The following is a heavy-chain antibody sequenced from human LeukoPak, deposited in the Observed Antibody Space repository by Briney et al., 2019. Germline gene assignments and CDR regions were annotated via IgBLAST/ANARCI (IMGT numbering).Heavy chain of an antibody. CDR1: GFTFSSYA. J-gene: IGHJ6*02. CDR2: ISSNGGIT. V-gene: IGHV3-64D*09. D-gene: IGHD2-21*01. CDR3: VKAPRLHPPLLGMDV. Sequence: GGSLRLSCSASGFTFSSYAMHWVRQAPGKGLEYVSAISSNGGITYYADSVKGRFTISRDNSKNTLYLQMSSLRAEDTAMYYCVKAPRLHPPLLGMDVWGQGTTVTVSS.